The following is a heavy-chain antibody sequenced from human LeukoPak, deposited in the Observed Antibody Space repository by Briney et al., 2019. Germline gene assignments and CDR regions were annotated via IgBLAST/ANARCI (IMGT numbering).Heavy chain of an antibody. D-gene: IGHD4-11*01. CDR3: ARMGYSNYAAYFDY. V-gene: IGHV3-30*04. J-gene: IGHJ4*02. CDR1: GFTFSSYA. Sequence: PGGSLRLSCAASGFTFSSYAMHWVRQAPGKGLEWVAVISYDGSNKYYADSVKGRFTISRDNSKNTLYLQMNSLRAEDTAVYYCARMGYSNYAAYFDYWGQGTLVTVSS. CDR2: ISYDGSNK.